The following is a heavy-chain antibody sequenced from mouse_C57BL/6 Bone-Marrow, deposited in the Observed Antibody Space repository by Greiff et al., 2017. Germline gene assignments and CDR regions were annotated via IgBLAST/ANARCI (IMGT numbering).Heavy chain of an antibody. CDR2: ISNGGGST. Sequence: DVKLVESGGGLVQPGGSLKLSCAASGFTFSDYYMYWVRQTPEKRLEWVAYISNGGGSTYYPDTVKGRFTISRDNAKNTLYLQMSRLKSEDTAMYYCARHSKIPYYYAMDYWGQGTSVTVSS. CDR3: ARHSKIPYYYAMDY. V-gene: IGHV5-12*01. CDR1: GFTFSDYY. D-gene: IGHD2-5*01. J-gene: IGHJ4*01.